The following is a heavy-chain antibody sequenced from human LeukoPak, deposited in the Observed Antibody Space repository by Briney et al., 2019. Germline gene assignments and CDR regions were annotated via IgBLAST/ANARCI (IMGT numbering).Heavy chain of an antibody. Sequence: GGSLRLSCAASGFTFSNYWMSWVRQAPGKGLEWVGNIKQDGSEAYYVDSVQGRFTISRDNAKNSLYLQMNSLRAEDTAVYYCARAKVDYGDAFDIWGQGTMVTVSS. J-gene: IGHJ3*02. CDR2: IKQDGSEA. CDR3: ARAKVDYGDAFDI. D-gene: IGHD4-17*01. CDR1: GFTFSNYW. V-gene: IGHV3-7*02.